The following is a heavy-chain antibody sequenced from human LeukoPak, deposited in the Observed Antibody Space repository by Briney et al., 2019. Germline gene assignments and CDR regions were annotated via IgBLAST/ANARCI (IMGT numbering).Heavy chain of an antibody. CDR2: IKSKTDGGTT. CDR1: GFTFSNAW. J-gene: IGHJ4*02. CDR3: TTEGSDYYECCFDY. Sequence: GGSLRLSCAASGFTFSNAWMSWVRQAPGKGLEWVGRIKSKTDGGTTDYAAPVKGRFTISRDDSKNTLYLQMNSLKTEDTAVYYCTTEGSDYYECCFDYWGQGTLVTVSS. V-gene: IGHV3-15*01. D-gene: IGHD3-22*01.